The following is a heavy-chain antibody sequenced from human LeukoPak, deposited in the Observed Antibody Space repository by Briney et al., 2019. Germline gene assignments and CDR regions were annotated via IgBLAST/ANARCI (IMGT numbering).Heavy chain of an antibody. J-gene: IGHJ4*02. V-gene: IGHV3-21*01. Sequence: GGSLRLSCAASGFTFSSYSMNWVRQASGKGLEWVSSISSSSSYIYYADSVKGRFTISRDNAKNSLYLQMNSLRAEDTAVYYCARVRYGDSPFDYWGQGTLVTVSS. CDR1: GFTFSSYS. D-gene: IGHD4-17*01. CDR2: ISSSSSYI. CDR3: ARVRYGDSPFDY.